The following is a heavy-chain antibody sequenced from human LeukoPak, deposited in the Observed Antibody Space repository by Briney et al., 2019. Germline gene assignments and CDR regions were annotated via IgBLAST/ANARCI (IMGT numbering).Heavy chain of an antibody. CDR1: GYTLTDYY. V-gene: IGHV1-2*02. CDR2: INPNSGGT. D-gene: IGHD1-26*01. CDR3: AREVGRSYYAFDI. Sequence: ASVKVSCKASGYTLTDYYMHWVRQAPGQGLEWMGRINPNSGGTNYAQKFQGRVTMTRDTSISTAYMELSRLRYDDAAMYFCAREVGRSYYAFDIWGQGTMVTVSS. J-gene: IGHJ3*02.